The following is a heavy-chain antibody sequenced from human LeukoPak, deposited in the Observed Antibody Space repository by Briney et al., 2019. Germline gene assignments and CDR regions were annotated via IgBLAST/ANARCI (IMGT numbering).Heavy chain of an antibody. V-gene: IGHV4-34*01. J-gene: IGHJ6*03. CDR1: GGSFSGYY. CDR2: INHSGST. D-gene: IGHD3-22*01. CDR3: ARGALYDSSGYYYGYYYYMDV. Sequence: PSETLSLTCAVYGGSFSGYYWSWIRQPPGKGLEWIGEINHSGSTNYNPSLKSRVTISVDTSKNQFSLKLSSVTAADTAVYYCARGALYDSSGYYYGYYYYMDVWGKGTTVTVSS.